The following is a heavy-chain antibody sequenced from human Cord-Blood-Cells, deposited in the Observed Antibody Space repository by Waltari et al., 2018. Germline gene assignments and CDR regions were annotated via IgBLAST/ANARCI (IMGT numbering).Heavy chain of an antibody. J-gene: IGHJ4*02. Sequence: QVQLQQWGAGLLKPSETLSLTCAVYGGSFSGYYWSWIRQPPGKGLEWIGEINHSGSTNYNPSLKSRVTISVDTSKNQFSLKLSSVTAADTAVYYCASSGIYYFDYWGQGTLVTVSS. V-gene: IGHV4-34*01. CDR1: GGSFSGYY. D-gene: IGHD3-3*01. CDR3: ASSGIYYFDY. CDR2: INHSGST.